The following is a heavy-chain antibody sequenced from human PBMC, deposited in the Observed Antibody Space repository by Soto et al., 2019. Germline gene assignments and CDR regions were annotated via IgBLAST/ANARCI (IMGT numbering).Heavy chain of an antibody. CDR2: IFYTGRS. CDR3: ARGMYFFDTGGQFPI. V-gene: IGHV4-59*01. CDR1: NCSISTYY. J-gene: IGHJ3*02. Sequence: QVQLQESGPGLLSPSETLSLTCTVSNCSISTYYWSWIRQPPGKGLEWIGYIFYTGRSTSHPSLKSRVTMSIDTSKNQFSLNLSSVTAADTAVYFCARGMYFFDTGGQFPIWGQGTLVTVSS. D-gene: IGHD2-8*02.